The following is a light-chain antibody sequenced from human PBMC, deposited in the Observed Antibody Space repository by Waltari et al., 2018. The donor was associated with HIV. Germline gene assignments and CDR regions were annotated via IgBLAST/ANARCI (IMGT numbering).Light chain of an antibody. J-gene: IGLJ3*02. V-gene: IGLV2-23*02. CDR1: SSDVGSSTL. Sequence: QSALTQPASVSGSPGQSITISCTGTSSDVGSSTLVSWYQQHPGKAPKLMIYEVSKRPSGVSNRFSGSKSGNTASLTISGLQAEDEADYYCCSYAGSSTWVFGGGTKLTVL. CDR2: EVS. CDR3: CSYAGSSTWV.